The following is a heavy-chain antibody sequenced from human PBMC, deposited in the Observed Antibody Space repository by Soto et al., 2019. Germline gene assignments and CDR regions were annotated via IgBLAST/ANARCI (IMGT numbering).Heavy chain of an antibody. J-gene: IGHJ4*02. V-gene: IGHV4-31*03. CDR1: GGSISSGGYY. CDR3: ARTMVRGVSFDY. Sequence: SETLSLTCTVSGGSISSGGYYWSWIRQHPGKGLEWIGYIYYSGSTYYNPSLKSRVTISVDTSKNQFSLKLSSVTAADTAVYYCARTMVRGVSFDYWGQGTLVTV. CDR2: IYYSGST. D-gene: IGHD3-10*01.